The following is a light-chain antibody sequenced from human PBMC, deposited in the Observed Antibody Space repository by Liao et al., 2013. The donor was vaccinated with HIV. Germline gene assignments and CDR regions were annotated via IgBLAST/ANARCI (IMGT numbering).Light chain of an antibody. J-gene: IGLJ3*02. CDR3: HVWDSSGQHEV. CDR2: YDI. V-gene: IGLV3-21*01. Sequence: YELAQPPSVSVAPGRTATITCERDDLGRKSVHWYQKKPGQAPVLVIRYDIGRPSGIPERFSGFKSGNTATLTISRVEVEDEADYYCHVWDSSGQHEVFGGGTTLTVL. CDR1: DLGRKS.